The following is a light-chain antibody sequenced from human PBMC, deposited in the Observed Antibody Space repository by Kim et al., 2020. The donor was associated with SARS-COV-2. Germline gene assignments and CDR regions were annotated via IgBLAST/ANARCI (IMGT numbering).Light chain of an antibody. CDR2: GAS. V-gene: IGKV3-20*01. CDR3: QQFHILPWT. Sequence: ELVLTQSPATLSLSPGERANLSCRASQSFSSNYLAWYQQRPGQAPRLLIYGASNRTTGIPDRFSGSGSGTDFSLTISRLEPEDFAVYFCQQFHILPWTFGRGTQVDIK. CDR1: QSFSSNY. J-gene: IGKJ1*01.